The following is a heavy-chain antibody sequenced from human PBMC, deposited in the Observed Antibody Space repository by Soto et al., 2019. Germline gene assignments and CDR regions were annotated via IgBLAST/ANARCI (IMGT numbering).Heavy chain of an antibody. V-gene: IGHV3-30*18. J-gene: IGHJ6*02. D-gene: IGHD2-8*01. CDR1: GFTFSSYG. CDR3: VKDRIQFMVYGDGDNYYYGMDV. CDR2: ISYHGRNK. Sequence: GGSLRLSCAASGFTFSSYGMHWVRQAPGKGLEWVAVISYHGRNKYYADSVKGQFTISRDNSKNTLYLQMNSLRAEDTAVYYCVKDRIQFMVYGDGDNYYYGMDVWGRGATVSVSS.